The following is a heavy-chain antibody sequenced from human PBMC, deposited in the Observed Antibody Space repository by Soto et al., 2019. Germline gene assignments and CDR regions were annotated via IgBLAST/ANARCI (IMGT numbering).Heavy chain of an antibody. Sequence: QVQLVQSGATQEKPGASVKVSCEAFGYSFDSYAYSWVRQAPGQGLEWMGRIGSGDTNYAQKLQGRVTMTTDTSTNTAYMELRSLRSDDTALYYCARENDPYGFDLWGQVTMVKVSS. CDR2: IGSGDT. CDR1: GYSFDSYA. J-gene: IGHJ3*01. CDR3: ARENDPYGFDL. V-gene: IGHV1-18*01.